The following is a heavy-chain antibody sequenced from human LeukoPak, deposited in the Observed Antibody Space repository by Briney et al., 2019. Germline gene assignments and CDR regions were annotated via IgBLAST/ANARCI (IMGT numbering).Heavy chain of an antibody. Sequence: GSLRLSCGASGFTFSTSWMIWVRQAPGKGLEWVANLNQDGGEKYYVDSVKGRFTISRDSGRNSLYLQMDSLRVEDTAVYYCVRGLYGYWGQGTLVTVSS. V-gene: IGHV3-7*03. CDR3: VRGLYGY. CDR1: GFTFSTSW. J-gene: IGHJ4*02. D-gene: IGHD4-17*01. CDR2: LNQDGGEK.